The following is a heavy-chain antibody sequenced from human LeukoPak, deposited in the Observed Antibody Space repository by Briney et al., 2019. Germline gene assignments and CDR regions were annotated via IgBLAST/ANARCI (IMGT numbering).Heavy chain of an antibody. D-gene: IGHD3-22*01. CDR1: GFTVSSSY. Sequence: GGSLRLSCAASGFTVSSSYMSWVRQDPGKGLEWVSVFSSGGSTYYADSVKGRFTISRDNSKNTLYLQMDSLRAEDTAVYYCARGGDSSGSVKRPCDYWGQGTLVTVTS. V-gene: IGHV3-53*01. J-gene: IGHJ4*02. CDR2: FSSGGST. CDR3: ARGGDSSGSVKRPCDY.